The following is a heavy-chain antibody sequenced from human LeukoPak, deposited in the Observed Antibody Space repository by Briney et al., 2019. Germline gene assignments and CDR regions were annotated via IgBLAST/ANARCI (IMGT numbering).Heavy chain of an antibody. V-gene: IGHV4-34*01. CDR3: ARAGLYCSGGSCYPLGYYMDV. J-gene: IGHJ6*03. CDR2: INHSGST. D-gene: IGHD2-15*01. Sequence: SETLSLTCAVYGGSFSGYYWSWIRQPPGKGLEWIGEINHSGSTNYNPSLKRRVTISVDTSKNHFSLKLSSVTAADTAVYYCARAGLYCSGGSCYPLGYYMDVWGKGTTVTVSS. CDR1: GGSFSGYY.